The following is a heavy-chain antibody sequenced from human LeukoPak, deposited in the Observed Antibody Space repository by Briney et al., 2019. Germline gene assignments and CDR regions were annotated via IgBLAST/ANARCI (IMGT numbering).Heavy chain of an antibody. V-gene: IGHV4-59*08. CDR2: IYYSGST. CDR3: ATSRRWEGVEY. J-gene: IGHJ4*02. Sequence: ETLSLTCTVSGGSISSYYWSWIRQPPGKGLEWIGYIYYSGSTNYNPSLKSRVTISIDTSKNQFSLKMSSVTAADTAVYYCATSRRWEGVEYWGQGTLVTVSS. D-gene: IGHD1-26*01. CDR1: GGSISSYY.